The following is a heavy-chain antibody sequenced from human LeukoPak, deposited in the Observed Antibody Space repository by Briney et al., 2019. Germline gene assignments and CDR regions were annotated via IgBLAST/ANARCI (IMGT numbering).Heavy chain of an antibody. CDR3: ARDQCNWNDGYSHYYMDV. CDR1: GFTFSGYS. V-gene: IGHV3-7*01. Sequence: PGGSLRLSCAASGFTFSGYSMSWVRQTPGKGLEWVANIKHDGSDKYFEDSVKGRFTISRDNAKSSLYLQMNSLRAEDTAVYYCARDQCNWNDGYSHYYMDVWGRGTTVTVSS. D-gene: IGHD1-1*01. J-gene: IGHJ6*03. CDR2: IKHDGSDK.